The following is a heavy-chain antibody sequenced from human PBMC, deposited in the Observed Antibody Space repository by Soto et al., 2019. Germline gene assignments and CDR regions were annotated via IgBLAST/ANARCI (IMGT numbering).Heavy chain of an antibody. CDR3: ARIVVGATVDL. CDR2: ISYTGDT. V-gene: IGHV4-61*01. Sequence: ETLSLTCSVSGDSVSSDRYFWTWIRQPPGKGLEWIAYISYTGDTNYNPSLKSRVTISVDTSRNQFSLTLTSVTAADTAVYFCARIVVGATVDLWGQGSLVTVSS. CDR1: GDSVSSDRYF. D-gene: IGHD1-26*01. J-gene: IGHJ5*02.